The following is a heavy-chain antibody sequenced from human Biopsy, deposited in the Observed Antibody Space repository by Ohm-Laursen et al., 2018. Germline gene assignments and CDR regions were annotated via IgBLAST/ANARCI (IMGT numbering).Heavy chain of an antibody. CDR3: AVKSYFSTSFDP. D-gene: IGHD1-26*01. CDR2: INHSGST. CDR1: GDSITNHQ. J-gene: IGHJ5*02. V-gene: IGHV4-34*01. Sequence: TLSLTCAVSGDSITNHQWSWIRQPPGKGLEWIGEINHSGSTNFNPSFKSRVTISVDTSKNQFSLKLSSVTAADTAVYYCAVKSYFSTSFDPWGQGTLVTVSS.